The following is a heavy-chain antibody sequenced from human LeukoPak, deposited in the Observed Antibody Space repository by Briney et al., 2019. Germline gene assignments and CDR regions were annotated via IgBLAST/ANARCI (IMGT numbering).Heavy chain of an antibody. V-gene: IGHV1-2*02. J-gene: IGHJ4*02. CDR1: GYTFTGHY. D-gene: IGHD3-22*01. CDR2: INPNSGGT. CDR3: ARGGWYYDIGGRLLSDY. Sequence: ASVTVSCKASGYTFTGHYMHWVRQAPGQGLEWMGWINPNSGGTNYAQKFQGRVTMTRDTSISTAYMELSRLRSDDTAVYYCARGGWYYDIGGRLLSDYWGQGTLVTVSS.